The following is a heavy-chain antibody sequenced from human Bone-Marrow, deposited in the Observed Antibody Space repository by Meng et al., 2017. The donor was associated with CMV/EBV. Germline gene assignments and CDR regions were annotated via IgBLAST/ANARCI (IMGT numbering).Heavy chain of an antibody. V-gene: IGHV3-23*01. D-gene: IGHD6-6*01. J-gene: IGHJ4*02. CDR1: GFTFSSYW. CDR3: AKGPSSIAARPGPIYYFDY. CDR2: ISGSGGST. Sequence: GESLKISCAASGFTFSSYWMHWVRQAPGKGLEWVSAISGSGGSTYYADSVKGRFTISRDNSKNTLYLQMNSLRAEDTAVYYCAKGPSSIAARPGPIYYFDYWGQGTLVTVSS.